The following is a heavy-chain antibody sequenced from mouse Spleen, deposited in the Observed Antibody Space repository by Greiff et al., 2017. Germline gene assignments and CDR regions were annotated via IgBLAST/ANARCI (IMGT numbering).Heavy chain of an antibody. CDR2: IYPGDGDT. CDR3: ARNLTGTGFDY. V-gene: IGHV1-82*01. CDR1: GYAFSSSW. J-gene: IGHJ2*01. Sequence: LQESGPELVKPGASVKISCKASGYAFSSSWMNWVKQRPGKGLEWIGRIYPGDGDTNYNGKFKGKATLTADKSSSTAYMQLSSLTSEDSAVYFCARNLTGTGFDYWGQGTTLTVSS. D-gene: IGHD4-1*01.